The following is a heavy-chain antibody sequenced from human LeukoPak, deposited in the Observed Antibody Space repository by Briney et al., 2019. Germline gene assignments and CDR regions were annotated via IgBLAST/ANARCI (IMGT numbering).Heavy chain of an antibody. CDR3: ARHYGSSSSWYIGAFDI. D-gene: IGHD6-13*01. CDR1: GGSISSGGYS. V-gene: IGHV4-30-2*01. CDR2: IYHSGST. Sequence: SQTLSLTCAVSGGSISSGGYSWSWIRQPPGKGLEWIGYIYHSGSTYYNPSLKSRVTISVDRSKNQFTLKLSSVTAADTAVYYCARHYGSSSSWYIGAFDIWGQGTMVTVSS. J-gene: IGHJ3*02.